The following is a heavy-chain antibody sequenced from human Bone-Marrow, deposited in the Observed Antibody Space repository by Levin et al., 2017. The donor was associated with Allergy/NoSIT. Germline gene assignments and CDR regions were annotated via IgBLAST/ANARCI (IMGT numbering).Heavy chain of an antibody. CDR1: GDSISNTHHY. CDR3: AGDETFNSWHVGWFDS. V-gene: IGHV4-61*02. Sequence: SQTLSLTCTVSGDSISNTHHYWSWIRQPAGKGLEWIGLMFAGGAATYKRSLRSRVTISIDTSKNQFSRKLTSVTAADTAVYYCAGDETFNSWHVGWFDSWGQGTLVTVSS. D-gene: IGHD2/OR15-2a*01. J-gene: IGHJ5*01. CDR2: MFAGGAA.